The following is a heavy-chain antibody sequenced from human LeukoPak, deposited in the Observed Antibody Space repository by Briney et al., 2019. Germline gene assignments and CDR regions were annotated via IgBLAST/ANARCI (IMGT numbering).Heavy chain of an antibody. J-gene: IGHJ3*02. CDR1: GYSISSGYY. CDR3: ARSDGYGLVGI. Sequence: TSETLSLTCTVSGYSISSGYYWGWIRQPPGKGLEWIGSIYHSGSTYYNPSLKSRVTISVDTSKNQFSLKLSSVTAADTAVYYCARSDGYGLVGIWGQGTMITVSS. V-gene: IGHV4-38-2*02. D-gene: IGHD3-10*01. CDR2: IYHSGST.